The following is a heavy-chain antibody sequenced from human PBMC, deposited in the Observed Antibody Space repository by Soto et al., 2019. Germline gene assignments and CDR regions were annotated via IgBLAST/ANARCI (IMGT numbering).Heavy chain of an antibody. V-gene: IGHV1-2*04. CDR2: INPNSGGT. J-gene: IGHJ6*03. CDR3: ATGLTYCSITSCPTRDDRYYYMDV. D-gene: IGHD2-2*01. CDR1: AYTFTGYY. Sequence: ASVKVSCKASAYTFTGYYMHWVRQAPGQGLEWMGWINPNSGGTNYAQKFQGWVTMTRDTSISTAYMERSRLRSDDTAVYYCATGLTYCSITSCPTRDDRYYYMDVWGKGTTVTVSS.